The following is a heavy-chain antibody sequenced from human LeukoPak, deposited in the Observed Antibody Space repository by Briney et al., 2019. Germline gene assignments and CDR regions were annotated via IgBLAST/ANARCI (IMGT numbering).Heavy chain of an antibody. V-gene: IGHV1-18*01. CDR1: GYTFNRFG. Sequence: ASVKVSCKASGYTFNRFGISWVRQAPGQGLEWLGWISAYDGSTNYAQNVQGGVTMTTDTFTSTAYMELRSLRYDDTAVYYCARDKVIATAGTPNWFDPWGQGTLVTVS. CDR3: ARDKVIATAGTPNWFDP. CDR2: ISAYDGST. D-gene: IGHD6-13*01. J-gene: IGHJ5*02.